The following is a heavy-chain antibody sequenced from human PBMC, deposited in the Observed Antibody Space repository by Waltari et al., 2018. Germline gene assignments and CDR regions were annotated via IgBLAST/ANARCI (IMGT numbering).Heavy chain of an antibody. D-gene: IGHD3-16*01. CDR2: IYYSGST. CDR1: GGSISSSSYY. V-gene: IGHV4-39*01. Sequence: QLQLQESGPGLVKPSETLSLTCTVSGGSISSSSYYWGWIRQPPGKGLEWIGSIYYSGSTYYNPSLKSRVTISVDTSKNQFSLKLSSVTAADTAVYYCVRYGHYYYYMDVWGKGTTVTVSS. J-gene: IGHJ6*03. CDR3: VRYGHYYYYMDV.